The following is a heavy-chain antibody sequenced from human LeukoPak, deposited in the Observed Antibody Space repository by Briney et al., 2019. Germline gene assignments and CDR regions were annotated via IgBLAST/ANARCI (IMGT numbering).Heavy chain of an antibody. CDR2: IRYDGSND. J-gene: IGHJ4*02. V-gene: IGHV3-30*02. CDR1: GFTFSIYG. CDR3: AKEGSSGWYNFDY. D-gene: IGHD6-19*01. Sequence: PGRSVRLSCAASGFTFSIYGMHWVRQAPGKGLEWVAFIRYDGSNDYYVDSVKGRFTISRDNSKNTLYLQMNSLRAEDTAVYYCAKEGSSGWYNFDYWGQGTLVTVSS.